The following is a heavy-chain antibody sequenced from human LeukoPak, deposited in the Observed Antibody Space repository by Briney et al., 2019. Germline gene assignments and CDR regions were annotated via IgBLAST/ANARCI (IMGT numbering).Heavy chain of an antibody. CDR2: VHISGST. CDR1: GASIGSYY. J-gene: IGHJ4*02. D-gene: IGHD4-11*01. Sequence: SETLSLTCTFSGASIGSYYWSWIRQPAGKGLEWIGHVHISGSTNYSPSLKSRVIMSLDTSKNQFSLKLNSMTAADTAVYYCARGRYSNYVGLDYWGQGTLVAVSS. CDR3: ARGRYSNYVGLDY. V-gene: IGHV4-4*07.